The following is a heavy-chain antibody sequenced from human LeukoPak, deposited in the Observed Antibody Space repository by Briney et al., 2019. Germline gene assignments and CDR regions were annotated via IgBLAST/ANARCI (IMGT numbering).Heavy chain of an antibody. Sequence: GGSLRLSCAASGFTFDDYAMHWVRQAPGKGLEWVSGISWNSGSIGYADSVEGRFTISRDNAKNSLYLQMNSLRAEDTALYYYAKDSRKGRLVPPTYYYYGMDVWGQGTTVTVSS. CDR1: GFTFDDYA. CDR3: AKDSRKGRLVPPTYYYYGMDV. V-gene: IGHV3-9*01. J-gene: IGHJ6*02. CDR2: ISWNSGSI. D-gene: IGHD6-19*01.